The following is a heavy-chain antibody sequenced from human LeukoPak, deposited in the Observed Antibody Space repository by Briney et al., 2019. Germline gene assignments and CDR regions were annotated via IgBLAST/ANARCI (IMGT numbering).Heavy chain of an antibody. J-gene: IGHJ4*02. V-gene: IGHV7-4-1*02. CDR1: GYTFTSYA. Sequence: ASVKVSCKASGYTFTSYAMNWVRQAPGQGLEWMRWINTNTGNPTYAQGFTGRFVFSLDTSVSTAYLQISSLKAEDTAVYYCAREDSSGGPYYFDYWGQGTLVTVSS. CDR3: AREDSSGGPYYFDY. CDR2: INTNTGNP. D-gene: IGHD6-19*01.